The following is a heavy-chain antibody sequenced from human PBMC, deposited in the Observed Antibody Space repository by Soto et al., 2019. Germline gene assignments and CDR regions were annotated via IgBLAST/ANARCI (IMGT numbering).Heavy chain of an antibody. CDR2: INSKSGGT. D-gene: IGHD5-18*01. CDR3: ARSDTEMAAPYYGMDV. V-gene: IGHV1-2*02. Sequence: QVQLVQSGAEVKKPGASVKVSCKASGYAFTDYYMHWVRQAPGQGLEWMGWINSKSGGTNLAQRFQGRVSTTRDTSISTTHLEVSRLRSDDTAIFYCARSDTEMAAPYYGMDVWGQGTTVTVSS. CDR1: GYAFTDYY. J-gene: IGHJ6*02.